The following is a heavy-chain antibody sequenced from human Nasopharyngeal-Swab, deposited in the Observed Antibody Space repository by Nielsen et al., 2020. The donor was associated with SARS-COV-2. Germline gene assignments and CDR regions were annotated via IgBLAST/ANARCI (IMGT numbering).Heavy chain of an antibody. D-gene: IGHD2-15*01. CDR3: AKNLALDIVVVVAAFPYYYYGMDV. J-gene: IGHJ6*02. CDR1: GFTFSSYA. CDR2: ISYDGSNK. Sequence: GGSLRLSCAASGFTFSSYAMHWVRQAPGKGLEWVAVISYDGSNKYYADSVKGRFTISRDNSKNTLYLQMNSLRAEDTAVYYCAKNLALDIVVVVAAFPYYYYGMDVWGQGTTVTVSS. V-gene: IGHV3-30*04.